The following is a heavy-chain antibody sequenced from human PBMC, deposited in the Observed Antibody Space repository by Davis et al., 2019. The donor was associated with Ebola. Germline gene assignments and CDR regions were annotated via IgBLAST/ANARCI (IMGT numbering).Heavy chain of an antibody. J-gene: IGHJ4*02. D-gene: IGHD2-2*01. V-gene: IGHV3-23*01. CDR3: AKDRVPGDIVVVPAATDY. CDR1: GFTFSSYA. CDR2: ISGSGGST. Sequence: GESLKISCAASGFTFSSYAMSWVRQAPGKGLEWVSAISGSGGSTYYADSVKGRFTISRGNSKNTLYLQMNSLRAEDTAVYYCAKDRVPGDIVVVPAATDYWGQGTLVTVSS.